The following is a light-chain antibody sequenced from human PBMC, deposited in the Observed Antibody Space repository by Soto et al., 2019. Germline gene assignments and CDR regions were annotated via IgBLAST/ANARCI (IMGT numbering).Light chain of an antibody. Sequence: EIVMTQSPATLSVSPGERATLSCRASQSVSSNLACYQQKPGQAPRLLIYGESTRATGIPARFSGSGSGTEFTLTMSSLQSEDFAVYYCQQYNNWPGGTFGQGTKLEIK. J-gene: IGKJ2*02. CDR2: GES. V-gene: IGKV3-15*01. CDR3: QQYNNWPGGT. CDR1: QSVSSN.